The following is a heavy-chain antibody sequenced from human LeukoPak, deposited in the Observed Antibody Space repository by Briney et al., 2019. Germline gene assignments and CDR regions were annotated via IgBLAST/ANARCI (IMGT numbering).Heavy chain of an antibody. CDR3: ARVVVAATWPFDI. J-gene: IGHJ3*02. CDR2: IYHSGST. D-gene: IGHD2-15*01. CDR1: GYSISSGYY. Sequence: KPSETLSLTCAVSGYSISSGYYWGWIRQPPGKGLERIGSIYHSGSTYYNPSLKSRVTISVDTSKNQFSLKLSSVTAADTAVYYCARVVVAATWPFDIWGQGTMVTVSS. V-gene: IGHV4-38-2*01.